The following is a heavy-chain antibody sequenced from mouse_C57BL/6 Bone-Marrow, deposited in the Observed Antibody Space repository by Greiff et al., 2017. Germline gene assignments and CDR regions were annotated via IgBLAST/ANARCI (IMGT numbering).Heavy chain of an antibody. CDR1: GFNIKDDY. J-gene: IGHJ2*01. D-gene: IGHD1-1*01. CDR2: IDPENGDT. CDR3: TSRVYYGSSYGYFDY. V-gene: IGHV14-4*01. Sequence: VQLQQSGAELVRPGASVKLSCTASGFNIKDDYMHWVKQRPEQGLEWIGWIDPENGDTEYASKFQGKATITADTSSNTAYLQLSSLTSEDTAVYYCTSRVYYGSSYGYFDYWGDGPPLSVSS.